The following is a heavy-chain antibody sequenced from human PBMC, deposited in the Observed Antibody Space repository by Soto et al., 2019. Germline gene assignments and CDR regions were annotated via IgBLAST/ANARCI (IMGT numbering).Heavy chain of an antibody. J-gene: IGHJ6*02. D-gene: IGHD2-15*01. CDR3: ARDPPKPPVYCSGGSCYSRYYGMDV. Sequence: GGSLRLSCAASGFTFSSYSMNWVRQAPGKGLEWVSSISSSSSYIYYADSVKGRSTISRDNAKNSLYLQMNSLRAEDTAVYYCARDPPKPPVYCSGGSCYSRYYGMDVWGQGTTVTVSS. V-gene: IGHV3-21*01. CDR1: GFTFSSYS. CDR2: ISSSSSYI.